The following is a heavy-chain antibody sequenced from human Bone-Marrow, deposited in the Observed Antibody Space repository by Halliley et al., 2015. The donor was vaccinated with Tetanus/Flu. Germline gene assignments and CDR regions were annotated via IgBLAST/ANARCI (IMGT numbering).Heavy chain of an antibody. CDR3: ARRNISPGTYFDF. V-gene: IGHV4-39*01. Sequence: WVGKIYYSGDPYYTPSLKGRVPISGDTSKTQFSLKVTSVAATDTAVYYCARRNISPGTYFDFWGQGTLVTVSS. D-gene: IGHD4-4*01. J-gene: IGHJ4*02. CDR2: IYYSGDP.